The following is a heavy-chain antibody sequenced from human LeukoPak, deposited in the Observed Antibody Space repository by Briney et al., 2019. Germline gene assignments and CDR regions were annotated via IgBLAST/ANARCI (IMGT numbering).Heavy chain of an antibody. D-gene: IGHD2-2*01. Sequence: SETLSLTCTVSGGSISSYYWSWIRQPPGKGLEWIGYIYYSGSTNYNPSLKSRVTISVDTSKNQFSLKLSSVTAADTAVYYCARLQEDWIVVVPAAISTWWFDPWGQGTLVTVSS. CDR1: GGSISSYY. CDR3: ARLQEDWIVVVPAAISTWWFDP. V-gene: IGHV4-59*08. J-gene: IGHJ5*02. CDR2: IYYSGST.